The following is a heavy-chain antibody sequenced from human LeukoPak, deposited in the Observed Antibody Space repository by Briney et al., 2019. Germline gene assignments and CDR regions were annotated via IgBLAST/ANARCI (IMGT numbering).Heavy chain of an antibody. J-gene: IGHJ4*02. CDR3: ARVLVYSSYFDY. D-gene: IGHD2-15*01. CDR2: IYYSGST. V-gene: IGHV4-30-4*08. Sequence: SETLSLTCTVSGGSISSGDYYWSWIRQPPGKGLEWIGYIYYSGSTYYNPSLKSRVTISVDTSKNQFSLKLSSVTAADTAVYYCARVLVYSSYFDYWGQGTLVTVSS. CDR1: GGSISSGDYY.